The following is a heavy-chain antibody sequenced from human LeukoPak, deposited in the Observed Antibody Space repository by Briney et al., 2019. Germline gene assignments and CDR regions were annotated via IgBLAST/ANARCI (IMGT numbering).Heavy chain of an antibody. CDR2: IYYSGST. J-gene: IGHJ4*02. Sequence: PSETLSLTCTVSGGSISSYYWSWIRQPPGKGLEWIGYIYYSGSTNYNPSLKSRVTISVDTSKNQFSLKLSSVTAADTAVYYCARVGDLGHGYDSSGYYYLFDYWGQGTLVTVSS. D-gene: IGHD3-22*01. V-gene: IGHV4-59*01. CDR1: GGSISSYY. CDR3: ARVGDLGHGYDSSGYYYLFDY.